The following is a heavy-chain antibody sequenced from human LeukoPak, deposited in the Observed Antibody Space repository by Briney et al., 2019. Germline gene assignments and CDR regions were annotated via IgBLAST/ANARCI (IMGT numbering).Heavy chain of an antibody. J-gene: IGHJ6*03. D-gene: IGHD6-13*01. V-gene: IGHV3-21*01. CDR2: ISSSSSHI. CDR3: ARASIAAADNYYYYMDV. CDR1: GFTFSSYN. Sequence: GGSLRLSCAASGFTFSSYNMNWVRQAPGKGLEWVSSISSSSSHIYYADSVKGRFTISRDNAKNSLYLQMNSLRAEDTAVYYCARASIAAADNYYYYMDVWGKGTTVTVSS.